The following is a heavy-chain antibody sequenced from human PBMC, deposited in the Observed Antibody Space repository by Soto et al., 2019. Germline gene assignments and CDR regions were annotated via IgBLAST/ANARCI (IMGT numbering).Heavy chain of an antibody. Sequence: QVQLVESGGGVVQPGRSLRLSWAASGFTFSSYGMPWVRQAPGKGREWVAVISYDGSNKYYADSVKGRFTISRDNSKNTLYLQMNSLRAEDTAVYYCAKTSSDYYGSGSYYNGPDWFDPWGQGTLVTVSS. V-gene: IGHV3-30*18. CDR2: ISYDGSNK. J-gene: IGHJ5*02. CDR3: AKTSSDYYGSGSYYNGPDWFDP. CDR1: GFTFSSYG. D-gene: IGHD3-10*01.